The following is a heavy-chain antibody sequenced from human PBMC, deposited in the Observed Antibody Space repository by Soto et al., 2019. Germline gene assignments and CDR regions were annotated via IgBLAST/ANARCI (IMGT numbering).Heavy chain of an antibody. CDR1: GTTFTDYF. CDR3: ARLMHYSHSGGSSHSGFDM. Sequence: QVQLVQSGAGVKKPGASVKVSCEASGTTFTDYFIHWVRQAPGRGLEWMGWINPYSGGADLSQKFQGRVTMTRDTSISTAYMEVSSLRSDDTAVFYCARLMHYSHSGGSSHSGFDMWGQGTLVTVSS. CDR2: INPYSGGA. V-gene: IGHV1-2*02. D-gene: IGHD2-21*01. J-gene: IGHJ3*02.